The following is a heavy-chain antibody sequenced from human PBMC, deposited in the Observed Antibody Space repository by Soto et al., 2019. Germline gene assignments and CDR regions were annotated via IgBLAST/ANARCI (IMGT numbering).Heavy chain of an antibody. J-gene: IGHJ4*02. V-gene: IGHV1-18*01. D-gene: IGHD3-22*01. CDR2: ITYNGDT. CDR3: ERAVVTNYGGFDY. Sequence: QVQLVQSGAEVKKPGASVKVSCKTSGYTFTSYGISWVRQAPGQGLEWMGWITYNGDTNYAQKLQGRVTMTTDTSTSKAYMELRRLRSDDTAVYYCERAVVTNYGGFDYWGQGTLVTVSS. CDR1: GYTFTSYG.